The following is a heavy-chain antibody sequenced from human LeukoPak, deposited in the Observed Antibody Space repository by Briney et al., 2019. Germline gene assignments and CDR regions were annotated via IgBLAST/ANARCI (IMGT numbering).Heavy chain of an antibody. CDR2: ISYDGSNK. V-gene: IGHV3-30*03. CDR3: ARDSSFYDSSGYYHPSDFDY. J-gene: IGHJ4*02. CDR1: GFTFSSHG. D-gene: IGHD3-22*01. Sequence: HPGGSLRLSCAASGFTFSSHGMHWVRQAPGKGLEWVAVISYDGSNKYYADSVKGRFTISRDNSKNTLYLQMNSLRAEDTAVYYCARDSSFYDSSGYYHPSDFDYWGQGTLVTVSS.